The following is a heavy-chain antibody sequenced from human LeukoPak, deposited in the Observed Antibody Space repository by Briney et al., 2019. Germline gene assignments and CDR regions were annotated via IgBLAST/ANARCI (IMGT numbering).Heavy chain of an antibody. CDR2: ISGSGGST. D-gene: IGHD6-13*01. CDR3: AKGIAAAGTMVVASYYGMDV. J-gene: IGHJ6*02. CDR1: GFTFSSYA. V-gene: IGHV3-23*01. Sequence: GGSLRLSCAASGFTFSSYAMSWVRQAPGKGLEWVSAISGSGGSTYYADSVKGRFTISRDNSKNALYLQMNSLRAEDTAVYYCAKGIAAAGTMVVASYYGMDVWGQGTTVTVSS.